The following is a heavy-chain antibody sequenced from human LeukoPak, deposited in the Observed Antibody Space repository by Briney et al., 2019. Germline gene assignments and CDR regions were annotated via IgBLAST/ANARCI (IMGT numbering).Heavy chain of an antibody. CDR1: GFTFSSYW. CDR2: INSDGSSA. Sequence: GGSLRLSCAASGFTFSSYWMHWVRQAPGKGLVWVSRINSDGSSASYADSVKGRFTISRDNSKNTLYLQMNSLKGDDTAVYYCAKDSAFYYIDVWGKGTTVIISS. CDR3: AKDSAFYYIDV. D-gene: IGHD3-10*01. V-gene: IGHV3-74*01. J-gene: IGHJ6*03.